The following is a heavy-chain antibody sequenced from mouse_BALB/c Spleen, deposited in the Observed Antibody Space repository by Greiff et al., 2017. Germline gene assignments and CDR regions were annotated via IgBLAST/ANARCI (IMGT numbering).Heavy chain of an antibody. D-gene: IGHD1-1*01. CDR2: IYPGNSDT. V-gene: IGHV1-5*01. J-gene: IGHJ2*01. CDR3: TRGGYGSTSDY. Sequence: VQLQQSGTVLARPGASVKMSCKASGYSFTSYWMHWVKQRPGQGLEWIGAIYPGNSDTSYNQKFKGKAKLTAVTSASTAYMELSSLTNEDSAVYYCTRGGYGSTSDYWGQGTTLTVSS. CDR1: GYSFTSYW.